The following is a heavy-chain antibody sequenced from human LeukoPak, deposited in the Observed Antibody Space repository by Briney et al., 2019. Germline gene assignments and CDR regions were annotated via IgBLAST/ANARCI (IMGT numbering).Heavy chain of an antibody. CDR1: GYSFTNYY. D-gene: IGHD3-10*01. J-gene: IGHJ3*02. CDR3: ARGGFTTMVRGVIITLDAFDI. V-gene: IGHV1-46*01. CDR2: INPGGGST. Sequence: GASVKVSCKASGYSFTNYYLHWVRQAPGQGFEWMGIINPGGGSTTYAQKFQGRVTMTRNTSTSTVYTELSSLRSEDTAVYYCARGGFTTMVRGVIITLDAFDIWGQGTMVTVSS.